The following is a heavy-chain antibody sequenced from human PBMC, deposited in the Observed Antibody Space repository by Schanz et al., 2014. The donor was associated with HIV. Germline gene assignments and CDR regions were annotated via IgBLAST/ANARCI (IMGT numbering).Heavy chain of an antibody. Sequence: EVQLLESGGGLVQPGGSLRLSCAASRFTFSSYAMSWVRQAPGKGLEWVSGISGNSGHTWYADSVKGRFTISRDNPKNMLYLQMNSLRAEDTAVYYCARFVDYSKYYGMDVWGQGTTVTVSS. CDR1: RFTFSSYA. CDR2: ISGNSGHT. V-gene: IGHV3-23*01. D-gene: IGHD4-4*01. J-gene: IGHJ6*02. CDR3: ARFVDYSKYYGMDV.